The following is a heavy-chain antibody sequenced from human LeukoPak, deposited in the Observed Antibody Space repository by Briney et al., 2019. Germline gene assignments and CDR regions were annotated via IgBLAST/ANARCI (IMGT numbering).Heavy chain of an antibody. CDR3: ARGYCSGGSCYSYYYYYYMDV. D-gene: IGHD2-15*01. Sequence: SETLSLTCTVSGGSISSSSYYWGWIRQPPGKGLERIGSIYYRGSTYYNPSLKSRVTISVDTSKNQFSLKLSSVTAADTAVYYCARGYCSGGSCYSYYYYYYMDVWGKGTTVTVSS. CDR1: GGSISSSSYY. CDR2: IYYRGST. J-gene: IGHJ6*03. V-gene: IGHV4-39*07.